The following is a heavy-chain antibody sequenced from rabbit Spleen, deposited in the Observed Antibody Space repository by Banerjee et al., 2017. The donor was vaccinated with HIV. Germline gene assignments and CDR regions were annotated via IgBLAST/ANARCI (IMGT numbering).Heavy chain of an antibody. D-gene: IGHD4-1*01. V-gene: IGHV1S47*01. J-gene: IGHJ4*01. CDR1: GFSFSSGYD. CDR3: VRNSGWGVSYFTL. CDR2: IDPVFGIT. Sequence: QEQLVESGGGLVQPEGSLTLTCTASGFSFSSGYDMCWVRQAPGKGLEWIGYIDPVFGITYYANWVNGRFSISRENNQNTVSLQLNSLTVADTATYFCVRNSGWGVSYFTLWGQGTLVTVS.